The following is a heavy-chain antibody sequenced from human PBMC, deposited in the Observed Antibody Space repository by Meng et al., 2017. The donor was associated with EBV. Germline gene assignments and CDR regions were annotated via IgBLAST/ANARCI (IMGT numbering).Heavy chain of an antibody. Sequence: QVQLVQSGAEVKKPGASVKVSCKASGYTFTSYAMHWVRQAPGQRLEWMGWINAGNGNTKYSQKFQGRVTITRDTSASTAYMELSSLKSEDTAVYYCVRRGGVADWFDPWGQGTLVTVSS. V-gene: IGHV1-3*01. D-gene: IGHD2-15*01. CDR3: VRRGGVADWFDP. CDR1: GYTFTSYA. CDR2: INAGNGNT. J-gene: IGHJ5*02.